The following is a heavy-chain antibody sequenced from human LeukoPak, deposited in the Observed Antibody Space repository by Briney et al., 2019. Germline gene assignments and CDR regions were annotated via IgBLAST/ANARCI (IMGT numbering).Heavy chain of an antibody. J-gene: IGHJ4*02. Sequence: GGSLRLSCATSGFTFSDYYMTWIRQAPGKGLEWVAFINNTASTIYYGDSVKGRFTISRDNAKSSVYLQMNSLRVEDTAVYYCAVGAYYYWGQGTLVTVSS. CDR1: GFTFSDYY. D-gene: IGHD1-26*01. V-gene: IGHV3-11*01. CDR2: INNTASTI. CDR3: AVGAYYY.